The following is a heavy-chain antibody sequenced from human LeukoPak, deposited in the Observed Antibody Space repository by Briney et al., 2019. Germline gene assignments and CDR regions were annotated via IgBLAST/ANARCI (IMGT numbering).Heavy chain of an antibody. V-gene: IGHV1-8*01. CDR2: IHPDNGST. D-gene: IGHD1-14*01. CDR3: ATGPRNDP. CDR1: GYPFTKWE. J-gene: IGHJ5*02. Sequence: ASVKVSCKTSGYPFTKWEINWVRQAAGQGLEWLGWIHPDNGSTYYAQRFRGRVTMSRDTSTTTAYMELSGLRSNDTAVYFCATGPRNDPWGQGTLVTVSS.